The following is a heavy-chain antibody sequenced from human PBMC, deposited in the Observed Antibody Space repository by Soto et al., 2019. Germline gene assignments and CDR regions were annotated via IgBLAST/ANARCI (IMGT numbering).Heavy chain of an antibody. Sequence: QITLKESGPTLVKPTQTLTLTCTFSGFSLPTDRVGVGWIRQPPGKALEWLAVIYWDDTKTYRPSLKSRLTITKETSRNRVALTMADMDPVDTATYYCAHAYGGRSLYWGQGTLVTVSS. CDR1: GFSLPTDRVG. J-gene: IGHJ4*02. CDR3: AHAYGGRSLY. V-gene: IGHV2-5*02. D-gene: IGHD3-16*01. CDR2: IYWDDTK.